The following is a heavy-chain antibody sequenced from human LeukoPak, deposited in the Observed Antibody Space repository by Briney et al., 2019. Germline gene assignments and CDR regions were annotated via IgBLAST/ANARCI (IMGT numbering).Heavy chain of an antibody. D-gene: IGHD3-10*01. V-gene: IGHV3-53*01. CDR3: AKDRGSYYYGLDY. CDR2: IYSGGST. CDR1: GFTVSSNY. Sequence: GGSLRLSCAASGFTVSSNYMSWVRQAPGKGLEWVSVIYSGGSTYYADSVKGRLTISRDNSKNTLFLQMNSLRAEDTALYYCAKDRGSYYYGLDYWGQGTLVTVSS. J-gene: IGHJ4*01.